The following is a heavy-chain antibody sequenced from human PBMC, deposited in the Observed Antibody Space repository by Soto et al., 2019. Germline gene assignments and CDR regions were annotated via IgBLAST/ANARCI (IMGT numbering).Heavy chain of an antibody. V-gene: IGHV4-61*01. CDR2: ISYSGTT. J-gene: IGHJ4*02. Sequence: SEPLSLTCTVSGGSISSRSYYRVWKRQPPGKRLEWIAYISYSGTTNYNPSLKSRVTISLDTSNNQLSLKMTSVTAADTAMFYCLKVENTIGGGVLVFASRGRGTSVPVSP. CDR1: GGSISSRSYY. D-gene: IGHD3-16*01. CDR3: LKVENTIGGGVLVFAS.